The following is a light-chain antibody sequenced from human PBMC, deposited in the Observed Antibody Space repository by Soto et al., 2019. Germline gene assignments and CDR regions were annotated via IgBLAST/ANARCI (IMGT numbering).Light chain of an antibody. CDR3: CSYAGSLYV. CDR1: SSDVGSYDL. Sequence: QSALTQPASVSGSPGQSITISCTGTSSDVGSYDLVSWYQQHPGKAPKLMIYEVSKRPSGVSNRFSGSKSGNTASLTISGLQAEDEADYYSCSYAGSLYVFGTGTKVPVL. J-gene: IGLJ1*01. CDR2: EVS. V-gene: IGLV2-23*02.